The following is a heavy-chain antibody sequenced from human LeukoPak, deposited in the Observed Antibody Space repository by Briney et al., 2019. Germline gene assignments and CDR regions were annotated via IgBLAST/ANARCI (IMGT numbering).Heavy chain of an antibody. D-gene: IGHD5-12*01. Sequence: SQTLSLTCAISGDSVSSNSAAWNWIRQSPSSGLEWLGRTYYRSKWYNDYAVSVKSRITINPDTSKNQFSLQLNSVTSEDTAVYYCARDPSGGWWLRLSWFDPWGQGTLVTVSS. CDR2: TYYRSKWYN. CDR1: GDSVSSNSAA. V-gene: IGHV6-1*01. CDR3: ARDPSGGWWLRLSWFDP. J-gene: IGHJ5*02.